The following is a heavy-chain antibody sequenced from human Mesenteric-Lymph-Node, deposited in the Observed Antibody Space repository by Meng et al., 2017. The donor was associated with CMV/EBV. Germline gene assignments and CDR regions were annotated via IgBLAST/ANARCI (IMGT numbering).Heavy chain of an antibody. Sequence: ETLSLTCTVSSFSINTDYYWAWIRQPPGEGLEWIGSVFHSGRTYFNPSLNGRAIISLDTSSNQFSLKVTFVTAADTALYYCARETVDDDFPRYFDYWGQGRLVTVSS. D-gene: IGHD4-17*01. CDR1: SFSINTDYY. CDR2: VFHSGRT. CDR3: ARETVDDDFPRYFDY. J-gene: IGHJ4*02. V-gene: IGHV4-38-2*02.